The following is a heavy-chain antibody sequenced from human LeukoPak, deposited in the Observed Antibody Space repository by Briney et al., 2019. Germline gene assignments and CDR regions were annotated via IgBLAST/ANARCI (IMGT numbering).Heavy chain of an antibody. D-gene: IGHD6-19*01. CDR2: ISYDGSNK. J-gene: IGHJ4*02. CDR1: GFTFSSYG. Sequence: GGSLRLSCAASGFTFSSYGMHWVRQAPGKGPEWVAVISYDGSNKYYADSVKGRFTISRDNSRNTLYLQMNSLRAEDTAVYYCAKDMLSSGWCWGQGTLVTVSS. CDR3: AKDMLSSGWC. V-gene: IGHV3-30*18.